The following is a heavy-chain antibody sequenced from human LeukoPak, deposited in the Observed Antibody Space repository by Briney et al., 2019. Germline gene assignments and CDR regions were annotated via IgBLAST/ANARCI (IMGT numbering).Heavy chain of an antibody. J-gene: IGHJ4*02. Sequence: PGGSLRLSCAASGFTFSTYAMSWVRQAPGKGLEWVSSISSSSSYIYYADSVKGRFTISRDNAKNSLYLQMNSLRAEDTAVYYCARPLKYYDYVWGSSPPFGYWGQGTLVTVSS. CDR3: ARPLKYYDYVWGSSPPFGY. CDR1: GFTFSTYA. CDR2: ISSSSSYI. D-gene: IGHD3-16*01. V-gene: IGHV3-21*01.